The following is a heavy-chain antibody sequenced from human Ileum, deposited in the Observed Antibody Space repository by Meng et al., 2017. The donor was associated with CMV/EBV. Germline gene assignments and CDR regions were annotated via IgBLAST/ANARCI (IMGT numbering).Heavy chain of an antibody. D-gene: IGHD3-3*01. CDR2: IKQDGREK. Sequence: GGPLRPSCAASGFTFTDYWMSWVRQAPGKGLEWVASIKQDGREKYYVDSVKGRFTISRDNAQNSVYLQMNSLRAEDTAVYYCARGHALRFLEWDYWGQGSLVTVSS. CDR1: GFTFTDYW. J-gene: IGHJ4*02. CDR3: ARGHALRFLEWDY. V-gene: IGHV3-7*01.